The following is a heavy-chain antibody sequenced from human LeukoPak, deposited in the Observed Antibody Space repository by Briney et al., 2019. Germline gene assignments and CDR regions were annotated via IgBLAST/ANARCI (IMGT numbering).Heavy chain of an antibody. V-gene: IGHV3-48*04. CDR1: GFSFSSYS. D-gene: IGHD4-11*01. J-gene: IGHJ3*02. Sequence: GVSLRLSCAASGFSFSSYSMNWVRQAPGKGLEYVSYISSGSGTIYYADSVQGRFTISRDNAKKSLYLQMNSLSAEDTAVYYCARAQKYSYDAFDIWGQGTMVTVSS. CDR3: ARAQKYSYDAFDI. CDR2: ISSGSGTI.